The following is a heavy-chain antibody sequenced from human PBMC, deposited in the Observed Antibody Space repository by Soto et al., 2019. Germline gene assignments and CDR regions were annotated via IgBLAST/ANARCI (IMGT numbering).Heavy chain of an antibody. D-gene: IGHD2-2*02. CDR3: AKQLYCSSTNCYTAVDY. J-gene: IGHJ4*02. CDR2: ISDSGTTR. CDR1: GFTFSRFA. Sequence: GGSLRLSCAASGFTFSRFAMNWVRQAPGKGLEWVSSISDSGTTRNYADSVKGRFTISRDNSKNTLYLQMNSLIAEDTAVYFCAKQLYCSSTNCYTAVDYWGQGTLVTVSS. V-gene: IGHV3-23*01.